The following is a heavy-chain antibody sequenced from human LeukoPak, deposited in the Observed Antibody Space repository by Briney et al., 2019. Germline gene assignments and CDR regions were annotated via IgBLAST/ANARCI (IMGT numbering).Heavy chain of an antibody. CDR1: GFTFNSYG. Sequence: GRSLRLSCAASGFTFNSYGIHWVRQAPGKGLEWVSVIDSGGTTYYADSVKGRFTISRDSSKNTLYLQMNSLRAEDTAVYYCAREGPGYSSYYYYGVDVWGQGATATVSS. D-gene: IGHD3-9*01. J-gene: IGHJ6*02. V-gene: IGHV3-53*01. CDR3: AREGPGYSSYYYYGVDV. CDR2: IDSGGTT.